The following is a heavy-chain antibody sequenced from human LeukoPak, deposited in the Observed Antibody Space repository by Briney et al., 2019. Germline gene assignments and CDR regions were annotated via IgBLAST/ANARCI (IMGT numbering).Heavy chain of an antibody. V-gene: IGHV4-39*02. CDR3: ARDVEGYCSGGSCYPGYNWFDP. CDR2: IYYSGST. CDR1: GGSISSSSYY. D-gene: IGHD2-15*01. J-gene: IGHJ5*02. Sequence: SETLSLTCTVSGGSISSSSYYWGWIRQPPGKGLEWIGSIYYSGSTYYNPSLKSRVTISVDTSKNQFSLKLSSVTAADTAVYYCARDVEGYCSGGSCYPGYNWFDPWGQGTLVTVSS.